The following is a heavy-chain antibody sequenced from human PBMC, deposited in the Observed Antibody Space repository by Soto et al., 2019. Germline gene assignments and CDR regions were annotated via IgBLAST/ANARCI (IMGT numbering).Heavy chain of an antibody. V-gene: IGHV1-18*01. CDR1: GYTFTSYG. J-gene: IGHJ3*02. Sequence: GASVKVSCKASGYTFTSYGISWVRQAPGQGLEWMGWISAYNGNTNYAQKLQGRVTMTTDTSTSTAYMELRSLRSDDTAVYYCARDFRGGRYYGENAFDIWGQGTMVTVSS. D-gene: IGHD4-17*01. CDR3: ARDFRGGRYYGENAFDI. CDR2: ISAYNGNT.